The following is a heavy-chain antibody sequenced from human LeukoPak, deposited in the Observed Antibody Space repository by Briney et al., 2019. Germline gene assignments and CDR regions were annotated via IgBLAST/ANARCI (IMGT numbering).Heavy chain of an antibody. CDR3: ARVLARDFWSGSLPAGDMDV. CDR2: IYYSGST. Sequence: PSETLSLTCTVSGGSISSGDYYWSWIRQPPGKGLEWIGYIYYSGSTNYNPSLKSRVTISVDTSKNQFPLKLSSVTAADTAVYYCARVLARDFWSGSLPAGDMDVWGKGTTVTVSS. CDR1: GGSISSGDYY. J-gene: IGHJ6*03. V-gene: IGHV4-61*08. D-gene: IGHD3-3*01.